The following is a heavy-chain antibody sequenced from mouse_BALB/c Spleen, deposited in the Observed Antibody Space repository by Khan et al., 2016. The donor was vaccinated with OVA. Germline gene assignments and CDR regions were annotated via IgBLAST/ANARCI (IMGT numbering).Heavy chain of an antibody. CDR2: ILPGSGSN. J-gene: IGHJ3*01. V-gene: IGHV1-9*01. D-gene: IGHD1-1*01. CDR3: ARGNYYGSSSWFGY. Sequence: QVQLQQPGAELMKPGASVKISCKATGYTFSSYWIEWVKQRPGHGLEWIGEILPGSGSNNYNEKFKGKATFTADTSSNTAYMQISSLTSEDSAVYYCARGNYYGSSSWFGYWGQGTLFTVS. CDR1: GYTFSSYW.